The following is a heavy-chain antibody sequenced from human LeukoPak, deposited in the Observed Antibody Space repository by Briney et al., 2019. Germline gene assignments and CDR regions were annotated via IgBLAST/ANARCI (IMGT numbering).Heavy chain of an antibody. V-gene: IGHV4-39*01. D-gene: IGHD6-19*01. CDR3: ATQRGIAVAGKGPIQNWFDP. CDR2: IYYSGST. CDR1: GDSISSSRSY. Sequence: PSETLSLTCTVSGDSISSSRSYWGWIRQPPGKGLEWIGSIYYSGSTYYNTSLKSRVTISVDTSKNQFSLKLSSVTAADTAVYYCATQRGIAVAGKGPIQNWFDPWGQGTLATVSS. J-gene: IGHJ5*02.